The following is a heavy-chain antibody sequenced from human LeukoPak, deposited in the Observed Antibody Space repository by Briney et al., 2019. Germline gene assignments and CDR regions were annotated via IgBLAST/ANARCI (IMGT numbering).Heavy chain of an antibody. D-gene: IGHD1-1*01. CDR2: ILYDGSNK. J-gene: IGHJ4*02. CDR1: GFTFSSYG. V-gene: IGHV3-30*18. Sequence: GGSLRLSCVASGFTFSSYGMHWVRQAPGKGLEWVAVILYDGSNKYNADSVKGRFTISRDTSKNTLYLQMNSLRAEDTAVYYCAKVAVNWRLDYWGQGTLVTVSS. CDR3: AKVAVNWRLDY.